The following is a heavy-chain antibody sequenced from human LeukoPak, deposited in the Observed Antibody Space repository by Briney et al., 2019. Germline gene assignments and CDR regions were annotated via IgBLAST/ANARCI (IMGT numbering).Heavy chain of an antibody. CDR1: GGSISSNSYY. J-gene: IGHJ1*01. CDR3: ARVEVGADDFDYFQH. Sequence: SETLSLTCTVSGGSISSNSYYWGWIRQSPGKGLEWIGSIYYSGSTYYNPSLKSRVTISVDTSKNQFSLKLSSVTAADTAVYYCARVEVGADDFDYFQHWGQGTLVTVSS. D-gene: IGHD1-26*01. CDR2: IYYSGST. V-gene: IGHV4-39*01.